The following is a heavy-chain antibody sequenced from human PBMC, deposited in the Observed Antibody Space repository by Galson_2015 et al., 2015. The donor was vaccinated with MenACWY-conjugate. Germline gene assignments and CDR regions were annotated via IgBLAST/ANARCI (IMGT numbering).Heavy chain of an antibody. CDR3: VRDRRYCASTTCPYFYYGLDV. CDR1: GFTVGNAY. J-gene: IGHJ6*02. Sequence: SLRLSCAVSGFTVGNAYMSWVRQAPGKGLEWVSVIYTGGTTYYADSVKGRFTISRDISKNSLYLQMNSLRVEDTAVYYCVRDRRYCASTTCPYFYYGLDVWGQGTTVTVSS. CDR2: IYTGGTT. V-gene: IGHV3-53*01. D-gene: IGHD2-2*01.